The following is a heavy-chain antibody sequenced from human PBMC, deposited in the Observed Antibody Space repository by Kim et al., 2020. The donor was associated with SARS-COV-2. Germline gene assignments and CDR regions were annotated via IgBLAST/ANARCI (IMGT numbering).Heavy chain of an antibody. CDR1: GFTFRNYA. CDR2: LGVSERVK. Sequence: GGSLRLSCVASGFTFRNYAMTWVRQAPGKGLEWVSGLGVSERVKFYPASVKGRFTISGAISENTLFLSLAALSPKTPANYNVPGDRGGCSSVGGTCYF. V-gene: IGHV3-23*01. J-gene: IGHJ4*03. D-gene: IGHD6-19*01. CDR3: PGDRGGCSSVGGTCYF.